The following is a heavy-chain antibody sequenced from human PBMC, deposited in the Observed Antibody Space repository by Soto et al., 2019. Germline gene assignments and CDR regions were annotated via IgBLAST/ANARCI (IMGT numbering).Heavy chain of an antibody. V-gene: IGHV1-69*14. CDR3: AREGIRVIVVVVAATLGGMDV. D-gene: IGHD2-15*01. CDR2: IIPIFGTV. J-gene: IGHJ6*02. CDR1: GGTFSSYA. Sequence: QVQLVQSGAEVKKPGSSVKVSCKASGGTFSSYAISWVRQAPGQGLEWMGGIIPIFGTVNYAEKFQGRVTNTADKSTSAAYMELSSPRSEDTAVYYCAREGIRVIVVVVAATLGGMDVWGQGTTVTVSS.